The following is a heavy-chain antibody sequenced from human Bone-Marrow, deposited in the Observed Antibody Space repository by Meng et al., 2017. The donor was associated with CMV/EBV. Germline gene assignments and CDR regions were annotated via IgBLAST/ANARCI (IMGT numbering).Heavy chain of an antibody. CDR2: ISYDGSNK. CDR1: GFTFSSYA. Sequence: GESLKLSCTASGFTFSSYAMHWVRQAPGKGLEWVAVISYDGSNKYYADSVKGRFSISRDKSKNTLYLQMSSLRAEDTAMYYCARDENESLHYWGQGPLVTVSS. J-gene: IGHJ4*02. V-gene: IGHV3-30-3*01. CDR3: ARDENESLHY.